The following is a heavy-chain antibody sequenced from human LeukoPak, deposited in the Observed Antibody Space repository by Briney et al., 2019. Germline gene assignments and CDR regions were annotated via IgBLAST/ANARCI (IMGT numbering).Heavy chain of an antibody. D-gene: IGHD2-15*01. CDR2: INPNSGGT. V-gene: IGHV1-2*04. J-gene: IGHJ3*02. CDR1: GYTFASYD. Sequence: GASVKVSCKASGYTFASYDISWVRQAPGQGLEWMGWINPNSGGTNYAQKFQGWVTMTRDTSISTAYMELSRLRSDDTAVYYCAGCRSGGSCYSDAFDIWGQGTMVTVSS. CDR3: AGCRSGGSCYSDAFDI.